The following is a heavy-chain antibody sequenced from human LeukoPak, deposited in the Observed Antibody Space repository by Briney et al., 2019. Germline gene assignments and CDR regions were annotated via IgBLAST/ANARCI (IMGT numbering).Heavy chain of an antibody. J-gene: IGHJ4*02. CDR2: LIRGGGTT. V-gene: IGHV3-23*01. D-gene: IGHD2-2*01. CDR3: AKDHCSRTNCYAGPDY. Sequence: PGGSLRLSYAASGFTFSSYAMNWVRQAPGKGLEWVSGLIRGGGTTHYAASVKGRFTISSDYSSNTLYLQMNSLRPEDTALYYCAKDHCSRTNCYAGPDYWGQGTLVTVSS. CDR1: GFTFSSYA.